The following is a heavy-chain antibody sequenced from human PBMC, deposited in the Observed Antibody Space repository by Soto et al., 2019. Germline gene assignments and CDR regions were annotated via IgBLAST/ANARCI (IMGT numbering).Heavy chain of an antibody. CDR3: GRVVEGATRHTDLDS. CDR1: GVSIHNSHSF. CDR2: VYYSGGA. J-gene: IGHJ5*01. D-gene: IGHD2-21*01. V-gene: IGHV4-39*01. Sequence: SETLSLTCTVSGVSIHNSHSFWGWIRQPPGKGLEFIGTVYYSGGAHYNSSLKSRVTISVDTANNQASLRMRSLTAADTAVYYCGRVVEGATRHTDLDSWGQGTLVTVSS.